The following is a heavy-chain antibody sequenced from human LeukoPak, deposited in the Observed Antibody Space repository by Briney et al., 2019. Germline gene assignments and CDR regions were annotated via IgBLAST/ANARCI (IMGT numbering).Heavy chain of an antibody. D-gene: IGHD2-2*01. Sequence: GESLRLSCAASGFAFSNYWRNWARQAPGKGLEWVANIKQDGSETDYVDSVKGRLTISRDNGKNSLYLQMNSLRTEDTALYYCGSTNYFYYWGQGTLVTVSS. CDR2: IKQDGSET. CDR1: GFAFSNYW. V-gene: IGHV3-7*01. J-gene: IGHJ4*02. CDR3: GSTNYFYY.